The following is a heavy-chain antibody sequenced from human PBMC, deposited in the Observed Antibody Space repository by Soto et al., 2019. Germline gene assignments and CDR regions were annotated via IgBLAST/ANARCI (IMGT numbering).Heavy chain of an antibody. D-gene: IGHD3-10*01. CDR1: GGSFSGYY. J-gene: IGHJ6*03. Sequence: SETLSLTCAVYGGSFSGYYWSWIRQPPGKGLEWIGEINHSGSTNYNPSLKSRVTISVDTSKNQFSLKLSSVTAADTAVYYCARGRGSTYYYYYYMDFWGKGTTVTVSS. CDR3: ARGRGSTYYYYYYMDF. CDR2: INHSGST. V-gene: IGHV4-34*01.